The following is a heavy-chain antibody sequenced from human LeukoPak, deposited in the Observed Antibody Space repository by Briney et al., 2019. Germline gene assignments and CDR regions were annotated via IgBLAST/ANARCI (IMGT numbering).Heavy chain of an antibody. Sequence: ASVKVSCKASGYTFTSYDINWVRQTTGQGLEWMGGIIPIFGTANYAQKFQGRVTITADESTSTAYMELSSLRSEDTAVYYCARDGRGYSYGTKYWGQGTLVTVSS. J-gene: IGHJ4*02. D-gene: IGHD5-18*01. CDR1: GYTFTSYD. V-gene: IGHV1-69*13. CDR2: IIPIFGTA. CDR3: ARDGRGYSYGTKY.